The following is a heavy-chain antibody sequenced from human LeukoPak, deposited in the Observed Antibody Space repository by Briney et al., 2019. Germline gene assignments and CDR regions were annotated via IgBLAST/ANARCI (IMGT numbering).Heavy chain of an antibody. CDR3: ANLGSDVVVVTAISFNAFDI. V-gene: IGHV3-23*01. Sequence: GGSLRLSCAASGFTFSSNAMSWVRQAPGKGLEWVSAISGSGGSTYYADSVKGRFTISRDNSKNTLYLQMNSLRAEDTAVYYCANLGSDVVVVTAISFNAFDIWGQGTMVTVSS. CDR2: ISGSGGST. CDR1: GFTFSSNA. J-gene: IGHJ3*02. D-gene: IGHD2-21*02.